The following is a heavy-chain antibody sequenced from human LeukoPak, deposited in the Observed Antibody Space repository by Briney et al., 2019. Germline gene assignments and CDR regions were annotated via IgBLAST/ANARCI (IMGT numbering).Heavy chain of an antibody. CDR3: AELGITMIGGV. V-gene: IGHV3-48*03. J-gene: IGHJ6*03. D-gene: IGHD3-10*02. CDR2: ISSSGSTI. CDR1: GFTFDDYG. Sequence: PGGSLRLSCAASGFTFDDYGMSWVRQAPGKGLEWVSYISSSGSTIYYADSVKGRFTISRDNAKNSLNLQMTELRAEDSGVYYCAELGITMIGGVWGKGTTVTIS.